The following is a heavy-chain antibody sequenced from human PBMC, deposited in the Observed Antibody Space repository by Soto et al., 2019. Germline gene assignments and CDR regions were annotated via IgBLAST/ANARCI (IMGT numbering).Heavy chain of an antibody. D-gene: IGHD3-10*01. J-gene: IGHJ6*02. CDR3: ARTLTMVRGIYYYGMDV. V-gene: IGHV1-69*01. Sequence: QVQLVQSGAEVKKPGSSVKVSCKASGGTFSSYAISWVRQAPGQGLEWMGGIIPIFGTANYAQKFQGIVTITADESTSTAYMELSSLRSEDTAVYYCARTLTMVRGIYYYGMDVWGQGTTVTVSS. CDR1: GGTFSSYA. CDR2: IIPIFGTA.